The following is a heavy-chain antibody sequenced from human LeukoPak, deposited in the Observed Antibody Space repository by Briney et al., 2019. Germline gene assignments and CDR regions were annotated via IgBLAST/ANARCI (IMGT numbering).Heavy chain of an antibody. D-gene: IGHD4-23*01. CDR1: GGSISSYY. CDR3: AREGRGKTFDY. Sequence: SETLSLTCTVSGGSISSYYWSWIRQPPGKGLEWIGYIYYSGSTNYNPSLKSRVTISVDTSKNQFSLKLTSVTASDTAVYYCAREGRGKTFDYWGQGTLVTVSS. J-gene: IGHJ4*02. V-gene: IGHV4-59*01. CDR2: IYYSGST.